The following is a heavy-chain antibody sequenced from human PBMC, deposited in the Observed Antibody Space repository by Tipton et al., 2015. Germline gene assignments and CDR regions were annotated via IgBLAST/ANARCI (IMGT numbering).Heavy chain of an antibody. CDR2: IGTSGSST. V-gene: IGHV3-48*02. D-gene: IGHD2-15*01. CDR3: TRAGGPGYYFGLDV. CDR1: GFTFSSSS. J-gene: IGHJ6*02. Sequence: GSLRLSCAASGFTFSSSSMSWVRQAPGKGLEWVSHIGTSGSSTYHADFVEGRFTITRDNAKISIYLQMNSLRDDDTAVYYCTRAGGPGYYFGLDVWGQGTTVTVSS.